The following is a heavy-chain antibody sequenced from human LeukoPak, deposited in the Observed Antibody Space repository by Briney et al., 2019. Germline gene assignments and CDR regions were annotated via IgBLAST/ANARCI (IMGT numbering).Heavy chain of an antibody. CDR2: ISAYNGNT. Sequence: VASVKVSCKASGYTFTSYGISWVRQAPGQGLEWMGWISAYNGNTNYAQKLQGRVTMTTDTSTSTAYMELRSLRSDDTAVYYCARDLYSSGWYHFDYWGQGTLVTVSS. CDR3: ARDLYSSGWYHFDY. V-gene: IGHV1-18*01. D-gene: IGHD6-19*01. CDR1: GYTFTSYG. J-gene: IGHJ4*02.